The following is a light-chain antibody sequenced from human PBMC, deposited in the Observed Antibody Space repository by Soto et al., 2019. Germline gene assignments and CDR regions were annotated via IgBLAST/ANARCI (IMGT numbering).Light chain of an antibody. CDR1: QSVSSSY. CDR3: QQYATSQT. V-gene: IGKV3-20*01. Sequence: EIVLTQSPGTLSSSPGERATLSCRASQSVSSSYLAWYQQKPGQAPRLLIYASSTRATGIPDRFSGSGSGTEFTLTISRLEPEDFAVYYCQQYATSQTFGQGTKVESK. J-gene: IGKJ1*01. CDR2: ASS.